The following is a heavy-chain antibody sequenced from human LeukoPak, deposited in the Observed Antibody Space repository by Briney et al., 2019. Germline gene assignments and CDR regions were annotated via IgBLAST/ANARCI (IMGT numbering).Heavy chain of an antibody. CDR3: AKGEGIVVVPAAMDY. CDR2: ISGSGGST. CDR1: GFTFSSYA. V-gene: IGHV3-23*01. J-gene: IGHJ4*02. D-gene: IGHD2-2*01. Sequence: GGTLRLSCAASGFTFSSYAMSWVRQAPGKGLEWVSAISGSGGSTYYADSVKGRFTISRDNSKNTLYLQMNSLRAEDTAVYYCAKGEGIVVVPAAMDYWGQGTLVTVSS.